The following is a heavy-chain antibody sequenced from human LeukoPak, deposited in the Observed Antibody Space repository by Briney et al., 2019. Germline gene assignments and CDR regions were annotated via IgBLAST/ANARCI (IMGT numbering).Heavy chain of an antibody. CDR2: IYYSGST. V-gene: IGHV4-59*01. CDR1: GGSISNYY. J-gene: IGHJ5*01. Sequence: SEXXSLTCTVSGGSISNYYWGWIRQPPGKGLEWIGCIYYSGSTNYNPSLTSRVTMSVDTSKNQFSLNLRSVTAADTAVYYCARVGPYSNRLDSWGQGTLVTVSS. CDR3: ARVGPYSNRLDS. D-gene: IGHD4-11*01.